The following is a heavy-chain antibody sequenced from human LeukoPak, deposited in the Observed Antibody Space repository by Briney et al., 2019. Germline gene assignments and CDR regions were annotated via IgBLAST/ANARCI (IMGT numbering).Heavy chain of an antibody. D-gene: IGHD2-2*01. V-gene: IGHV4-39*01. CDR3: ASLIVVVPAAPYIDY. J-gene: IGHJ4*02. CDR2: IYYSGST. Sequence: NTSETLSLTCTVSGGSISSSSYYWGWIRQPPGKGLEWIGSIYYSGSTYYNPSLKSRVTISVDTSKNQFSLKLSSVTAADTAVYYCASLIVVVPAAPYIDYWGQGTLVTVSS. CDR1: GGSISSSSYY.